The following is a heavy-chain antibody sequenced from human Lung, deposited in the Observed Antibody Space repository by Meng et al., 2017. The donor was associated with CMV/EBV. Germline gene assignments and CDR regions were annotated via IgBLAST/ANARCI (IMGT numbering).Heavy chain of an antibody. CDR2: IDWHDDK. CDR3: ARTSDYYHVMDV. Sequence: SGPXLVKPTQTLTLTCTFSGFPLSSTGLRVNWIRQPPGKALEWLARIDWHDDKLYNTSLKTRLTISKDTFKNQVVLTMTDMDHVDTATYYCARTSDYYHVMDVXGQGXTVTVSS. V-gene: IGHV2-70D*14. J-gene: IGHJ6*02. CDR1: GFPLSSTGLR.